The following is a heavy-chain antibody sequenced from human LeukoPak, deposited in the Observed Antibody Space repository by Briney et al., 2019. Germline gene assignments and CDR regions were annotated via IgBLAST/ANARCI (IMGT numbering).Heavy chain of an antibody. CDR3: ATNVRRYSSGWYPGDFDY. CDR2: FDPEDGET. Sequence: ASVKVSCKVSGYTLTELSMHWVRQAPGKGLEWMGGFDPEDGETIYAQKFQGRGTMTEDTSTDTAYMELSSLRSEDTAVYYCATNVRRYSSGWYPGDFDYWGQGTLVTVSS. CDR1: GYTLTELS. J-gene: IGHJ4*02. D-gene: IGHD6-19*01. V-gene: IGHV1-24*01.